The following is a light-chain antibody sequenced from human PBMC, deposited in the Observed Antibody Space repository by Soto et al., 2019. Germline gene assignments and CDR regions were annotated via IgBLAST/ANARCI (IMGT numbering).Light chain of an antibody. J-gene: IGKJ1*01. Sequence: DIQMTQSPSFLSASVGDRVTITCRASQSISHWLAWYQQRPGRGPKLLMYDASSLQSGVPSRFSGSGSGTEFTLTISSLQPDDFAIYYCQQYNSIPWTFGQGTKVDIK. CDR3: QQYNSIPWT. CDR1: QSISHW. CDR2: DAS. V-gene: IGKV1-5*01.